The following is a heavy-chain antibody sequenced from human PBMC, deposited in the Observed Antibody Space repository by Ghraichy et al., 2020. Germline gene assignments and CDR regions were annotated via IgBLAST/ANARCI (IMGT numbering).Heavy chain of an antibody. J-gene: IGHJ4*02. Sequence: GGSLRLSCAASGFTFSSYAMHWVRQAPGKGLEWVAVISYDGSNKYYADSVKGRFTISRDNSKNTLYLQMNSLRAEDTAVYYCARGTRRDSSGYFPDYWGQGTLVTVSS. CDR3: ARGTRRDSSGYFPDY. CDR1: GFTFSSYA. V-gene: IGHV3-30-3*01. D-gene: IGHD3-22*01. CDR2: ISYDGSNK.